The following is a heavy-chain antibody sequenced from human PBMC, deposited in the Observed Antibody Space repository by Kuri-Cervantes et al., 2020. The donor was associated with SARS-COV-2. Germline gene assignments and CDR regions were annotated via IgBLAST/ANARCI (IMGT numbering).Heavy chain of an antibody. CDR3: VGDESNVVQRGF. Sequence: GGSLRLSSSAAGFIFRNYVMYWVRQARGKGLEYVSSIRNYGGSPYYGDSVKGRFTISRDNSKNTLYLQMDSLRVEDTAVYYCVGDESNVVQRGFWGQGSLVTVSS. J-gene: IGHJ4*02. V-gene: IGHV3-64D*08. CDR1: GFIFRNYV. D-gene: IGHD2-21*01. CDR2: IRNYGGSP.